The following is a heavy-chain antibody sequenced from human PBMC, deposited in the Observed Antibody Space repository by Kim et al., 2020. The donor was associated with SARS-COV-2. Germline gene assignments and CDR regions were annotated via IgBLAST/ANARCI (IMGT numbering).Heavy chain of an antibody. Sequence: GGSLRLSCSASGFILSCYTVHWVRQASGKGLEWVGRIRSKANIYASAYAASVKNRFTIANDDYTNTSYVQMNSLKTTDTSVCYCARVNRIAGCGCDACG. CDR3: ARVNRIAGCGCDACG. V-gene: IGHV3-73*01. CDR1: GFILSCYT. J-gene: IGHJ3*02. D-gene: IGHD6-13*01. CDR2: IRSKANIYAS.